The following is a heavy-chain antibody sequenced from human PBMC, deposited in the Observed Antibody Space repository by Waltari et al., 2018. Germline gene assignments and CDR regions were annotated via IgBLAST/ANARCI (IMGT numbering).Heavy chain of an antibody. D-gene: IGHD7-27*01. CDR2: FVPLLGTA. V-gene: IGHV1-69*12. CDR3: AKEGSGDRSFDI. J-gene: IGHJ3*02. Sequence: QVQLVQSGAEVKKPGSSVKVSCKASGDSFSSYTITWVRQAPGQGPEWMGGFVPLLGTANYAQKFQGRVTITADESTSTAHMELNSLRSDDTAVYYCAKEGSGDRSFDIWGQGTMVTVSS. CDR1: GDSFSSYT.